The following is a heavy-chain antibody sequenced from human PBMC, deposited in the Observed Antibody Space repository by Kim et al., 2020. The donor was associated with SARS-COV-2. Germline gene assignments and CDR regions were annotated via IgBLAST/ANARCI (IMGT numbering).Heavy chain of an antibody. V-gene: IGHV3-7*03. D-gene: IGHD2-15*01. CDR2: IKQDGSEK. J-gene: IGHJ4*02. CDR1: GFTFRNFW. Sequence: GGSLRLSCAASGFTFRNFWMSWVRQAPGKGLQWVAKIKQDGSEKYYVDAVKGRFTISRDNTKNSLYLQMTSLRAEDTAVYYCASLGGGFSRFDYWGQGTLVIVSS. CDR3: ASLGGGFSRFDY.